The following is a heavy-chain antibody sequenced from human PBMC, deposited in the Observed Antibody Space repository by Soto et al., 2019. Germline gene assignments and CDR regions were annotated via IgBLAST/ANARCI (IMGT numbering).Heavy chain of an antibody. Sequence: SVKVSCKASGGTFSSYAISGVRQAPGQGLEWRGGIIPIFGTANYAQKFQGRVTITADKSTSTAYMELSSLSSEDAAVYYCATIRLELRAFSWAYGMDVWGQGTTVTVSS. CDR2: IIPIFGTA. J-gene: IGHJ6*02. D-gene: IGHD1-7*01. CDR3: ATIRLELRAFSWAYGMDV. CDR1: GGTFSSYA. V-gene: IGHV1-69*06.